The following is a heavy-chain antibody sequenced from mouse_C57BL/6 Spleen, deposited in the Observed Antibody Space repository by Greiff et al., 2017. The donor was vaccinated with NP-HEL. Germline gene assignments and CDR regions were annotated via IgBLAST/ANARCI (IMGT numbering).Heavy chain of an antibody. CDR3: ARPSYYYGSSYFDY. V-gene: IGHV1-53*01. D-gene: IGHD1-1*01. CDR2: INPSNGGT. CDR1: GYTFTSYW. Sequence: QVHVKQSGTELVKPGASVKLSCKASGYTFTSYWMHWVKQRPGQGLEWIGNINPSNGGTNYNEKFKSKATLTVDKSSSTAYMQLSSLTSEDSAVYYCARPSYYYGSSYFDYWGQGTTLTVSS. J-gene: IGHJ2*01.